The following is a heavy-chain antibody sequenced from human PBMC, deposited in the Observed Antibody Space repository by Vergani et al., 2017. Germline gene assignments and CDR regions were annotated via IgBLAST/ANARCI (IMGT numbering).Heavy chain of an antibody. Sequence: EVQMVESGGGLVKPGGSLRLSCVASGFTFSHYSMNWVRQAPGKGVEWVASISGNNDYVYYADAVKGRFTISRDNAKNSLYLDMSSLRAEDTSVYYCVRDVRVSRTWGQGTLVAVSS. V-gene: IGHV3-21*01. J-gene: IGHJ3*01. CDR1: GFTFSHYS. CDR3: VRDVRVSRT. CDR2: ISGNNDYV.